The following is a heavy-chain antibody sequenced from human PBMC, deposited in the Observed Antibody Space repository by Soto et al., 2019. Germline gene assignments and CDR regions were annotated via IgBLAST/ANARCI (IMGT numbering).Heavy chain of an antibody. CDR1: GFTFSSYA. CDR3: AKAYCGGDCYFHSHYYYYGMDV. CDR2: ISGSGGST. D-gene: IGHD2-21*02. V-gene: IGHV3-23*01. Sequence: AGGSLRLSCAASGFTFSSYAMSWVRQAPGKGLEWVSAISGSGGSTYYADSVKGRFTISRDNSKNTLYLQMNSLRAEDTAVYYCAKAYCGGDCYFHSHYYYYGMDVWGQGTPVTVSS. J-gene: IGHJ6*02.